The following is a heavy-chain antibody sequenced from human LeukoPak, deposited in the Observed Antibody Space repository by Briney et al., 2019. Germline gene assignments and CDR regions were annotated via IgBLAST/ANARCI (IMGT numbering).Heavy chain of an antibody. CDR1: GFTFSSYE. Sequence: PGGSLRLSCAASGFTFSSYEMNWVRQAPGKGLEWISYISRSGSTITYADSVKGRFTVSRDNAKNSLYLQMNSLKDEDTAVYYCARYYYDSLPNWFDPWGQGTLVTVSS. V-gene: IGHV3-48*03. CDR3: ARYYYDSLPNWFDP. J-gene: IGHJ5*02. CDR2: ISRSGSTI. D-gene: IGHD3-22*01.